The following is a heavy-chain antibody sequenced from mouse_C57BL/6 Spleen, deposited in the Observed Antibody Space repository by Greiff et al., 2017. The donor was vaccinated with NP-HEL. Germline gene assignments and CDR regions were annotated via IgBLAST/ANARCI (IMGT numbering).Heavy chain of an antibody. CDR3: ARSGYSNHYLDY. CDR2: INPYNGDT. V-gene: IGHV1-20*01. J-gene: IGHJ2*01. CDR1: GYSFTGYF. D-gene: IGHD2-5*01. Sequence: VQLKQSGPELVKPGDSVKISCKASGYSFTGYFMNWVMQSHGKSLEWIGRINPYNGDTFYNQKFKGKATLTVDKSSSTAHMELRSLTSEDSAVYYCARSGYSNHYLDYWGQGTTLTVSS.